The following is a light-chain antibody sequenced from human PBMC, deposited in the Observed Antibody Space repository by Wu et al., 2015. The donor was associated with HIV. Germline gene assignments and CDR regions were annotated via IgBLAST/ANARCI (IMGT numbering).Light chain of an antibody. Sequence: EIVLTQSPGTLSLSPGERATLSCRASESISASYLAWHQQKPGQAPRLLIYASSTRATGIPDRFSGSGSGTDFTLTINRLEPEDFAVYYCQQYGSSPRSITFGQGTRLE. J-gene: IGKJ5*01. CDR1: ESISASY. CDR3: QQYGSSPRSIT. CDR2: ASS. V-gene: IGKV3-20*01.